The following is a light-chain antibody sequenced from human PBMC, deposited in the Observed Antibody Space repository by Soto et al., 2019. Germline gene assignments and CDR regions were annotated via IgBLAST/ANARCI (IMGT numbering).Light chain of an antibody. CDR1: SSDVGSYNL. J-gene: IGLJ1*01. Sequence: QSALTQPASVSGSPGQSITISCTGTSSDVGSYNLVSWYQQHPGKAPNLMIYEVSKRPSGVSNRLSGSKSANTASLTISGLQADDEADYYCCSYGGRSTYVFGTGTKVTVL. V-gene: IGLV2-23*02. CDR2: EVS. CDR3: CSYGGRSTYV.